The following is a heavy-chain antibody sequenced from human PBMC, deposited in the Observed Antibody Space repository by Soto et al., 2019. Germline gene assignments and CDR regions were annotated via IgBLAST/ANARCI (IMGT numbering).Heavy chain of an antibody. Sequence: PSESLSLTCGVSGCSISSGGSPWRWIRQPPGKGLEWIGYIYHSGSTYYNPSLKSRVTISVDRSKNQFSLKLSSVTAADTAVYYCARSRGYSSSSGYFDYWGQGTLVTVS. CDR1: GCSISSGGSP. D-gene: IGHD6-6*01. V-gene: IGHV4-30-2*01. CDR3: ARSRGYSSSSGYFDY. J-gene: IGHJ4*02. CDR2: IYHSGST.